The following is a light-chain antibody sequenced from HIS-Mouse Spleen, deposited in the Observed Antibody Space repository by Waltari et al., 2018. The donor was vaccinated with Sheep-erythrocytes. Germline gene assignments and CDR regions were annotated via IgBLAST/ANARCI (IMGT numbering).Light chain of an antibody. Sequence: QSALTQPRSVSGSPGQSVTISCTGTSTDLCGYNYVPWYQQHPGKAPKLMIYDVSKRPSGVPDRFSGSKSGNTASLTISGLQAEDEADYYCCSYAGSYNHVFATGTKVTVL. CDR2: DVS. CDR3: CSYAGSYNHV. J-gene: IGLJ1*01. V-gene: IGLV2-11*01. CDR1: STDLCGYNY.